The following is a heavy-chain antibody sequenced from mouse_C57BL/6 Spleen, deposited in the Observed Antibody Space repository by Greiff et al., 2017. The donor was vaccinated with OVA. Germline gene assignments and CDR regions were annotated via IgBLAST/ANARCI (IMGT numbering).Heavy chain of an antibody. CDR3: TTITTVVATRFDY. D-gene: IGHD1-1*01. V-gene: IGHV14-1*01. CDR1: GFNIKDYY. Sequence: EVQLQQSGAELVRPGASVKLSCTASGFNIKDYYMHWVKQRPEQGLEWIGRIDPEDGDTEYAPKFQGKATMTADTSSNTAYLQLSSLTSEDTAVYYCTTITTVVATRFDYWGQGTTLTVSS. J-gene: IGHJ2*01. CDR2: IDPEDGDT.